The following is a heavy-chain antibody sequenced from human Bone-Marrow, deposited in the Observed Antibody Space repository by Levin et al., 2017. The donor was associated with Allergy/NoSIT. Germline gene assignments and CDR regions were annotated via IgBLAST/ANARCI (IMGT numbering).Heavy chain of an antibody. V-gene: IGHV3-33*01. CDR1: GFTFSSYG. CDR2: IWYDGSYK. D-gene: IGHD6-6*01. Sequence: SCAASGFTFSSYGMHWVRQAPGKGLEWVAVIWYDGSYKYYADSVRGRFTISRDNSKNTVYLQMNSLRAEDTAVYYCARHNSSVDYWGQGTLVTVSS. CDR3: ARHNSSVDY. J-gene: IGHJ4*02.